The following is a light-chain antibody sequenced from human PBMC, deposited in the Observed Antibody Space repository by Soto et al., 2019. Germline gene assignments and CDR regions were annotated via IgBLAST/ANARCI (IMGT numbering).Light chain of an antibody. V-gene: IGKV1-39*01. CDR3: QQSYSTPGT. CDR1: QSISSY. CDR2: DAS. Sequence: DIQMTQSPSSLSASVGDRVTITCRASQSISSYLNWYRQKPGKAPKLLIYDASSLQSGVPSRFSGSGSGTDFTLTISSLQPEDFATYYCQQSYSTPGTFGQGTKVEIK. J-gene: IGKJ1*01.